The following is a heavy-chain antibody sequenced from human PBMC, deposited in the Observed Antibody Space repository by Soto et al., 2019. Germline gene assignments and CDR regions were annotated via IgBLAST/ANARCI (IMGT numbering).Heavy chain of an antibody. V-gene: IGHV4-31*03. CDR2: IYYSGGT. CDR3: ARTSAAGKYYYGMDV. Sequence: SETLSLTCTVSGGSISSGGYYWSWIRQHPGKGLEWIGYIYYSGGTYYNPSLKSRVTISVDTSKNQFSLKLSSVTASDTAMYYCARTSAAGKYYYGMDVWGQGTTVTVSS. D-gene: IGHD6-13*01. J-gene: IGHJ6*02. CDR1: GGSISSGGYY.